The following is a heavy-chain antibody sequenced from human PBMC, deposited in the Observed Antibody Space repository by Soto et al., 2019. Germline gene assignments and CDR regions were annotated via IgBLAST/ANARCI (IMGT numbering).Heavy chain of an antibody. CDR3: ARANRDYYDSSGYYYHGAVIDY. D-gene: IGHD3-22*01. Sequence: SETLSLTCTVSGGSISSGDYYWSWIRQPPGKGLEWIGYIYYSGSTYYNPSLKSRVTISVDTSKNQFSLKLSSVTAADTAVYYCARANRDYYDSSGYYYHGAVIDYWGQGTLVTVSS. CDR2: IYYSGST. V-gene: IGHV4-30-4*01. J-gene: IGHJ4*02. CDR1: GGSISSGDYY.